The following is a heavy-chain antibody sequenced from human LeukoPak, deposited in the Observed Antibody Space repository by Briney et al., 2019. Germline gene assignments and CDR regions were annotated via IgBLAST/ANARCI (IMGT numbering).Heavy chain of an antibody. V-gene: IGHV3-15*01. CDR2: TKGKGDGETT. CDR3: TTDLGITMIRGVIVY. Sequence: GGSLRLSCAASGFGFTNAWMSWVRQAPGKGLEWVGRTKGKGDGETTDYAAPVKGRFTMSRDGAKATLYLQINSLITEDTAVYYCTTDLGITMIRGVIVYWGQGTLVTVSS. D-gene: IGHD3-10*01. J-gene: IGHJ4*02. CDR1: GFGFTNAW.